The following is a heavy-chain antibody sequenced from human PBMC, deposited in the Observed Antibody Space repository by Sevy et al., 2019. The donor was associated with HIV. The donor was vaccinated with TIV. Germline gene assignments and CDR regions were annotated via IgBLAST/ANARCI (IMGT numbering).Heavy chain of an antibody. D-gene: IGHD4-17*01. CDR2: INPNDGVT. V-gene: IGHV1-2*02. J-gene: IGHJ6*02. Sequence: ASVKVSCKASGYTFSDYYIHWVRQAPGQGLEWMAWINPNDGVTHYAQRFQGGVTLTRDTSVSTAYMELRGLRYDDTANYYRARLTTRPTAGLYGIDVWGQGTPVTGSS. CDR3: ARLTTRPTAGLYGIDV. CDR1: GYTFSDYY.